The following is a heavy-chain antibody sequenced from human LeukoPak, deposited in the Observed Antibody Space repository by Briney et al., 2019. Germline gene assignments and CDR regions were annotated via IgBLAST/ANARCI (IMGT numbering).Heavy chain of an antibody. CDR1: GFTFSSYA. CDR2: ISYDGSNK. CDR3: AKAPPGDGYNYWGIGMNY. D-gene: IGHD5-24*01. Sequence: PGGSLRLSCAASGFTFSSYAMHWVRQAPGKGLEWVAVISYDGSNKYYADSVKGRFTISRDNSKNTLYLQMNSLRAEDTAVYYCAKAPPGDGYNYWGIGMNYWGQGTLVTVSS. V-gene: IGHV3-30-3*01. J-gene: IGHJ4*02.